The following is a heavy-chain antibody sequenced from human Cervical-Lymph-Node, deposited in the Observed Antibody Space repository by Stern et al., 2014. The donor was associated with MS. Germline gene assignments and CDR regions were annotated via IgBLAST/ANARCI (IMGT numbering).Heavy chain of an antibody. CDR3: ASARLRYFDWLPDYYYGMDV. Sequence: QLVQSGAEVKKPGSSGKVSCKASGGTFSSYAISWVRQAPGQGLEWMGGIMPIFGTANYAQKFKGRVTITADNSTSTAYMELSSLRSEDTAVYYCASARLRYFDWLPDYYYGMDVWGQGTTVTVSS. V-gene: IGHV1-69*06. CDR2: IMPIFGTA. D-gene: IGHD3-9*01. CDR1: GGTFSSYA. J-gene: IGHJ6*02.